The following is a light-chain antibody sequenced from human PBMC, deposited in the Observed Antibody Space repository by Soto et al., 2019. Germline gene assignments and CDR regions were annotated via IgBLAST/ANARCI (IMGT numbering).Light chain of an antibody. Sequence: DTQLPQSPSSLSAYVGDRVTITCRAAESISRHLNWYQQKPGRAPDLLIYAASTLQNGVPSRFTGSGSGTEFTLTITGLQLEDFATYYCQQDYSTLATFGQGTRLQI. CDR1: ESISRH. V-gene: IGKV1-39*01. CDR2: AAS. J-gene: IGKJ5*01. CDR3: QQDYSTLAT.